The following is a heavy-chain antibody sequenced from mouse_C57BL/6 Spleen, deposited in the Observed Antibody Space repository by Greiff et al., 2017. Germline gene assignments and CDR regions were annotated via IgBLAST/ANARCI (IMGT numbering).Heavy chain of an antibody. Sequence: VQLQQSGPELVKPGASVKIPCKASGYTFTDYNMDWVKQSNGKSLEWIGDINPNNGGTIYNQKFKGKATLTVDKSSSTAYMEHRSLPSQDTALYHCASDGPCCFDYWRRDPTLTVSS. J-gene: IGHJ2*01. CDR1: GYTFTDYN. CDR2: INPNNGGT. V-gene: IGHV1-18*01. D-gene: IGHD2-3*01. CDR3: ASDGPCCFDY.